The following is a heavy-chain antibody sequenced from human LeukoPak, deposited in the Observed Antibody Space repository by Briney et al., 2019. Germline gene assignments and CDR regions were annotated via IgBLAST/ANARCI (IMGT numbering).Heavy chain of an antibody. CDR1: GFAFRTYA. CDR3: AIGRGELPH. V-gene: IGHV3-23*01. D-gene: IGHD1-7*01. Sequence: GGSLRLSCTASGFAFRTYAMTWVRQAPGKGLEWVSTVTGSGGSTYYADSVKGRFTTSRDNSKNTLYLQMNSLRAEDTAIYYCAIGRGELPHWGQGTLVTVSS. J-gene: IGHJ4*02. CDR2: VTGSGGST.